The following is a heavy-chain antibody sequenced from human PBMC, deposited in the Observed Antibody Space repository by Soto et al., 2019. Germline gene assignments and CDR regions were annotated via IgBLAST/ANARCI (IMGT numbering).Heavy chain of an antibody. CDR3: ARRAYFSANDAFDI. D-gene: IGHD1-26*01. CDR2: IKQDGSEK. J-gene: IGHJ3*02. Sequence: GGSLRLSCAASGFTFSSYWMSWVRQAPGKGLEWVASIKQDGSEKYYVDSVKGRFTISRDNAKNSLYLQVNSLRAEDTAVYYCARRAYFSANDAFDIWGQGTMVTV. CDR1: GFTFSSYW. V-gene: IGHV3-7*01.